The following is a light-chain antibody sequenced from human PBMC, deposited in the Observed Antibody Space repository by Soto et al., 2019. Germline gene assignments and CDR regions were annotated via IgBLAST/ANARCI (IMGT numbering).Light chain of an antibody. CDR1: QSVSSSY. CDR3: QQYGGSPFT. Sequence: EIVLTQSPGTLSLSPGESATLSCRASQSVSSSYLAWYQQTPGQAPRLLIYGASNRAAGIPDRFSGSGSGTDFTLTISRLETEDFAVYYCQQYGGSPFTFGPGTKVDIK. V-gene: IGKV3-20*01. J-gene: IGKJ3*01. CDR2: GAS.